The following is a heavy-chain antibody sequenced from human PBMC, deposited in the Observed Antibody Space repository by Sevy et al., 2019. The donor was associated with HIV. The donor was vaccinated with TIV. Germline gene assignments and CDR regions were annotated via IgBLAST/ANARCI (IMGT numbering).Heavy chain of an antibody. CDR2: ISYDGSNK. Sequence: GGSLRLSCAASGFTFSSYAMHWVRQAPGKGLEWVAVISYDGSNKYYADSVKGRFTISRDNSKNTLYLQMNSLSAEVTAVYYCARDAIDIVVVVADTYPCAFDIWGQGTMVTVSS. J-gene: IGHJ3*02. V-gene: IGHV3-30-3*01. CDR1: GFTFSSYA. D-gene: IGHD2-15*01. CDR3: ARDAIDIVVVVADTYPCAFDI.